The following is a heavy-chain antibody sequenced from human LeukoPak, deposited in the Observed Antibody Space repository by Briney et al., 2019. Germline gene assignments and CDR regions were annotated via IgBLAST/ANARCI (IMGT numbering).Heavy chain of an antibody. CDR1: GYTFTGYY. V-gene: IGHV1-2*02. CDR2: INPNSGGT. Sequence: GASVKVSCKASGYTFTGYYMHWVRQAPGQGLEWMGWINPNSGGTNYAQKFQGRVTMIRDTSISTAYMELSRLRSDDTAVYYCARGTRSEWLRLPKNWFDPWGQGTLVTVSS. D-gene: IGHD3-3*01. CDR3: ARGTRSEWLRLPKNWFDP. J-gene: IGHJ5*02.